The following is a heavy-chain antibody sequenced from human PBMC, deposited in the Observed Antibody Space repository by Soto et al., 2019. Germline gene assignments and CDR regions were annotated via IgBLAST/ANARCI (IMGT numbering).Heavy chain of an antibody. V-gene: IGHV1-18*04. Sequence: ASVPVALKASVSTCTSYGVGWWRQAPGQGLEWMVWISAYNGNTNYAQKLQGRVTMTTDTSTSTAYMELRSLRSDDTAVYYCARCRTSCNDYWGQGTLVTVSS. J-gene: IGHJ4*02. CDR3: ARCRTSCNDY. CDR1: VSTCTSYG. D-gene: IGHD2-2*01. CDR2: ISAYNGNT.